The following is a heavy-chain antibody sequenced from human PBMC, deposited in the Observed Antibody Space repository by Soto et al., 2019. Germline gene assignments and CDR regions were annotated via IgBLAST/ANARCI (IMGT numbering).Heavy chain of an antibody. CDR3: AREGGYSGYDLYYYYGMDV. CDR2: ISAYNGNT. J-gene: IGHJ6*02. CDR1: GYTFTSYG. D-gene: IGHD5-12*01. V-gene: IGHV1-18*01. Sequence: ASAKVSCKASGYTFTSYGISWVRQAPGQGLEWMGWISAYNGNTNYAQKLQGRVTMTTDTSTSTAYMELRSLRSDDTAVYYCAREGGYSGYDLYYYYGMDVWGQGTTVTVSS.